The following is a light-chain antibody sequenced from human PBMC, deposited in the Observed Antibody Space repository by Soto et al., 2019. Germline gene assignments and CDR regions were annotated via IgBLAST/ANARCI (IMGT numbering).Light chain of an antibody. CDR1: SSNIGANI. Sequence: QSVLTQTPSASGTPGQRVTSSCSGSSSNIGANIVNWYQQIPGTAPKLLIFSDYQRPSGVPARFSGSKSGTSASLAISGLQSEDEADYYCAAWDDSLNGPIFGGGTKLTVL. CDR2: SDY. V-gene: IGLV1-44*01. CDR3: AAWDDSLNGPI. J-gene: IGLJ2*01.